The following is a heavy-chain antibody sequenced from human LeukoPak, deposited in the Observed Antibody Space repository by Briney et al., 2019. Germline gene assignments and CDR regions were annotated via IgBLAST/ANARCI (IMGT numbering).Heavy chain of an antibody. CDR2: IKSDGIST. CDR1: GSTFSSYW. CDR3: ASELREGY. J-gene: IGHJ4*02. V-gene: IGHV3-74*01. D-gene: IGHD1-26*01. Sequence: QSGESLRLSCAASGSTFSSYWMHWVRQAPGKGLVWVSGIKSDGISTYFTDPVKGRFTITRDNAKNTLYLQMNSLRAEDTAVYYCASELREGYWGRGTLVTVSS.